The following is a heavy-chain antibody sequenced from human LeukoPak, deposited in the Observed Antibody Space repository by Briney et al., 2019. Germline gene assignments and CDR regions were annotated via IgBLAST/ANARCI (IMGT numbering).Heavy chain of an antibody. CDR2: ISSGGSYI. V-gene: IGHV3-21*01. CDR3: ARSETSFDY. Sequence: PGGSLRLSCAASGFTFSTSSMNWVRQAPGKGLEWVSSISSGGSYIHYADSVKGRFTISRDNAKSSLYLHMNSLRADDTAVYYCARSETSFDYWGQGTLVTVSS. J-gene: IGHJ4*02. CDR1: GFTFSTSS.